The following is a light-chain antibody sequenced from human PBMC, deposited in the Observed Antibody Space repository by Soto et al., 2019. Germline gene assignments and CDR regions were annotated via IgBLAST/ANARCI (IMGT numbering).Light chain of an antibody. CDR2: DAS. CDR3: QQHNSYWT. J-gene: IGKJ1*01. Sequence: DIQMTQSPSTLSASVGDRVTITCRASQSISSWLAWYQQKPGKAPKLLIYDASSLESGVPSRCSGSGSGTEFTLTISSLQPDDFATYYCQQHNSYWTFGQGTKVEIK. CDR1: QSISSW. V-gene: IGKV1-5*01.